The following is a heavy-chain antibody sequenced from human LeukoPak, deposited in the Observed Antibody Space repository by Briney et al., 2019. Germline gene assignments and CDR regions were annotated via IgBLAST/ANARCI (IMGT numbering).Heavy chain of an antibody. CDR1: GGSISSYY. J-gene: IGHJ3*02. CDR2: IYYSGST. CDR3: ASDLKLGNAFDI. Sequence: SETLSLTCTVSGGSISSYYWSWIRQPPGKGLEWIGYIYYSGSTNYNPSPKSRVTISVDTSKNQFSLKLSSVTTADTAVYYCASDLKLGNAFDIWGQGTMVTVSS. D-gene: IGHD3-16*01. V-gene: IGHV4-59*01.